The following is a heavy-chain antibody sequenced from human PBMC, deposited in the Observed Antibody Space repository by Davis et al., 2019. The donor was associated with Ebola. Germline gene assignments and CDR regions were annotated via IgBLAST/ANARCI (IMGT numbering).Heavy chain of an antibody. V-gene: IGHV4-34*01. CDR2: INHSGST. CDR3: ARGGGDCSSTSCFTRIYYYYGMDV. D-gene: IGHD2-2*02. CDR1: GGSFSGYY. Sequence: PSETLSLTCAVYGGSFSGYYWSWIRQPPGKGLEWIGEINHSGSTNYNPSLKSRVTISVDTSKNQFSLKLSSVTAADTAVYYCARGGGDCSSTSCFTRIYYYYGMDVWGQGTTVTVSS. J-gene: IGHJ6*02.